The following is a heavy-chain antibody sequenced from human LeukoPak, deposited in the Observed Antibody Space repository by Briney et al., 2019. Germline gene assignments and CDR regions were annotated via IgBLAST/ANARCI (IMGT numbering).Heavy chain of an antibody. V-gene: IGHV3-21*01. CDR2: ISSSSSYI. Sequence: GGSLRLSCAASGFTFSSYSMNWVRQAPGKGLEWVSSISSSSSYIYYADSVKGRFTISRDNAKNSLYLQRNSLRAEDTAVYYCAIEKSKYSSSWYPFDYWGQGTLVTVSS. CDR1: GFTFSSYS. J-gene: IGHJ4*02. CDR3: AIEKSKYSSSWYPFDY. D-gene: IGHD6-13*01.